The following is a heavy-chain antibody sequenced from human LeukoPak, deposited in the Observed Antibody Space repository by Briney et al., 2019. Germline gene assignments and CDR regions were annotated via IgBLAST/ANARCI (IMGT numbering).Heavy chain of an antibody. D-gene: IGHD7-27*01. CDR2: IWYDGSNK. V-gene: IGHV3-33*01. CDR3: ARDPNWGFFDY. Sequence: GGSLRLSCEASGFTFSSYGMHWVRQAPGKGLEWVAVIWYDGSNKYYADSVKGRFTISRDNSKNTLYLQMNSLRAEDTAVYYCARDPNWGFFDYWGQGTLVTVSS. J-gene: IGHJ4*02. CDR1: GFTFSSYG.